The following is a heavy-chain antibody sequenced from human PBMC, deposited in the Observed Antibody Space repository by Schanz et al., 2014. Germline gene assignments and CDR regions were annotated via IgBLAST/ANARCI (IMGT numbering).Heavy chain of an antibody. CDR3: ARLGSPHCATSDCHHDWFGP. Sequence: QVQLQESGPGVVKPSETLSLTCTVSGGSISTYYWSWIRQSPGKGLEWIGYIYYTGTTNYNPSLRRRAPISVTTPKTHSPRALGSVTAADTAVYYCARLGSPHCATSDCHHDWFGPWGQGTLVTVSS. CDR1: GGSISTYY. V-gene: IGHV4-59*08. J-gene: IGHJ5*02. D-gene: IGHD1-26*01. CDR2: IYYTGTT.